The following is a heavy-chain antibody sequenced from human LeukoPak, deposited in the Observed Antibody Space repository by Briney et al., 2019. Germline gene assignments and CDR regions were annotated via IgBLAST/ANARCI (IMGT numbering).Heavy chain of an antibody. J-gene: IGHJ3*02. Sequence: PSETLSPTCTVSGGSISSYYWSWIRQPPGKGLEWIGYIYYSGSTNYNPSLKSRVTISVDTSKNQFSLKLSSVTAADTAVYYCAREGRAYDSSGEKRAFDIWGQGTMVTVSS. V-gene: IGHV4-59*01. CDR2: IYYSGST. D-gene: IGHD3-22*01. CDR1: GGSISSYY. CDR3: AREGRAYDSSGEKRAFDI.